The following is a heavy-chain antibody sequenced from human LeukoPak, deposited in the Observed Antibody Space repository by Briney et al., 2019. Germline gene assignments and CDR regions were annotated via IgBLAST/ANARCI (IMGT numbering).Heavy chain of an antibody. CDR2: IIYTDNTI. CDR1: GFTFSDYS. D-gene: IGHD3-10*01. J-gene: IGHJ4*02. V-gene: IGHV3-11*01. Sequence: GGSLRLSCAASGFTFSDYSMSWIRQAPGKGLEWISYIIYTDNTIYYADPVKGRFTISRDNSKNTLSLQMNSLRAEDTAVYYCAKSRSSGSYCIDYWGQGTLVTVSS. CDR3: AKSRSSGSYCIDY.